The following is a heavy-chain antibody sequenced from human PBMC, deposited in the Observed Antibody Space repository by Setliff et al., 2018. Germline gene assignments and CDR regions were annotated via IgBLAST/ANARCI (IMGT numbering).Heavy chain of an antibody. V-gene: IGHV4-30-4*08. Sequence: SETLSLTCTVSGGSISSGDYYWSWIRQPPGKGLEWIGYIYYSGSTYYNPSLKSRVTISVDTSKNQFSLKLSSVTAADTAVYYCARRERLVYYFDYWGLGTLVTVSS. CDR1: GGSISSGDYY. CDR2: IYYSGST. D-gene: IGHD6-19*01. J-gene: IGHJ4*02. CDR3: ARRERLVYYFDY.